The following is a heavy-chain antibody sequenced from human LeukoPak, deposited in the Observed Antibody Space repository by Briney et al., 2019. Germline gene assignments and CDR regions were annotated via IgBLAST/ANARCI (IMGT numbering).Heavy chain of an antibody. CDR1: GFTFSNYD. CDR3: AKVVGATTRGYFDY. D-gene: IGHD1-26*01. CDR2: ISGSGGST. J-gene: IGHJ4*02. Sequence: GGSLRLSCAASGFTFSNYDMSWVRQAPGKGLEWVSTISGSGGSTYYADSVKGRFTISRDNSKNTLYLQMNSLRAEDTAVYYCAKVVGATTRGYFDYWGQGTLVTVSS. V-gene: IGHV3-23*01.